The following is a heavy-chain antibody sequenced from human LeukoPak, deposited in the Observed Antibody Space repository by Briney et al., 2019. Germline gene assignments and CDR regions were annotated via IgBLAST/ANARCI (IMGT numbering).Heavy chain of an antibody. D-gene: IGHD2-2*01. V-gene: IGHV4-59*01. CDR1: GGSISSYY. J-gene: IGHJ4*02. Sequence: SETLSLTCTVSGGSISSYYWSWIRQPPGKGLEWMGYIYYSGSTNYNPSLKSRVTISVDTSKNQFSLKLGSVTAADTAVYYCARATLGYCSSTSCYAGGFDYWGQGTLVTVSS. CDR2: IYYSGST. CDR3: ARATLGYCSSTSCYAGGFDY.